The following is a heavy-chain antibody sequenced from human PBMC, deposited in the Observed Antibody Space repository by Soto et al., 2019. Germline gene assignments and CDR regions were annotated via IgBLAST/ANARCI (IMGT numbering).Heavy chain of an antibody. Sequence: PGESLKISCKGSGYSFTSYWTGWVRQMPGKGLEWMGIIYPGDSDTRYSPSFQGQVTISADKSISTAYLQWSSLKASDTAMYYCATGYSSSWDYYYMDVWGKGTTVTVSS. V-gene: IGHV5-51*01. CDR2: IYPGDSDT. CDR3: ATGYSSSWDYYYMDV. J-gene: IGHJ6*03. CDR1: GYSFTSYW. D-gene: IGHD6-13*01.